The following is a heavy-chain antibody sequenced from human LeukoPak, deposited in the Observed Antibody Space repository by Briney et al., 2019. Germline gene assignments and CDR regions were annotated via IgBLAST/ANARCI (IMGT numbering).Heavy chain of an antibody. CDR3: ARGTGVLRYWYFDL. V-gene: IGHV4-61*01. Sequence: PSQTLSLTCTVSGGSISSGTYYWSWIRQPPGKGLEWVGYIYYSGSTNYNPSLKSRVTISVDTSKNQFSLKLSSVTAADTAVYYCARGTGVLRYWYFDLWGRGTLVTVSS. CDR2: IYYSGST. D-gene: IGHD2-8*02. J-gene: IGHJ2*01. CDR1: GGSISSGTYY.